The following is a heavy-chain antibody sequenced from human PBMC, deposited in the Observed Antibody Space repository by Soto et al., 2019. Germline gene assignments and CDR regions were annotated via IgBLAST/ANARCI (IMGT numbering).Heavy chain of an antibody. CDR3: AGGFWSGSPYGMDV. D-gene: IGHD3-3*01. CDR2: ISSSSSYI. V-gene: IGHV3-21*01. CDR1: GFTFSSYS. J-gene: IGHJ6*02. Sequence: GGSLRLSCAASGFTFSSYSMNWVRQAPGKGLEWVSSISSSSSYIYYADSVKGRFTISRDNAKNSLYLQMNSLRAEDTAVYYCAGGFWSGSPYGMDVWGQGTTVTVSS.